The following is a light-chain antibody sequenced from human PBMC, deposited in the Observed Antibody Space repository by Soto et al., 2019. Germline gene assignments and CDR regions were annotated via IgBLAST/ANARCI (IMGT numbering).Light chain of an antibody. Sequence: ETVLTQSPGTLSLSPGERATLSCRASQSVSSSYLAWYQQKPGQAPRLLIYGASSRATGIPDMFSGSGSGTDFTLTISRLEPEDFAVYYCQQYGSSPRTFGQGTKLEIK. CDR1: QSVSSSY. CDR3: QQYGSSPRT. CDR2: GAS. V-gene: IGKV3-20*01. J-gene: IGKJ2*01.